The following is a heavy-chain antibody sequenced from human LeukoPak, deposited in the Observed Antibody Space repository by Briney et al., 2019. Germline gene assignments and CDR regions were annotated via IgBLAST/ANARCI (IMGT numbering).Heavy chain of an antibody. Sequence: PSETLSLTCAVSGYSISRSYYWGWIRQAPGQGLEWIGSIYHSGSTQYNPSLKSRLIISVDTSKNQFSPKLSSVTAADTAVYFCARHPFDRVFFDYWGQGTLVTVSS. D-gene: IGHD3-10*01. CDR1: GYSISRSYY. CDR3: ARHPFDRVFFDY. CDR2: IYHSGST. J-gene: IGHJ4*02. V-gene: IGHV4-38-2*01.